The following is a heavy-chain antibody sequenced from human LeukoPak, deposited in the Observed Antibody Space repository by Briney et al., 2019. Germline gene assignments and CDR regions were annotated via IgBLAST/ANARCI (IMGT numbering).Heavy chain of an antibody. CDR1: GFTFSSNW. CDR2: ISSDGSST. CDR3: ARGRPGNYFDY. J-gene: IGHJ4*02. D-gene: IGHD1-26*01. V-gene: IGHV3-74*01. Sequence: GGPLRLSCAASGFTFSSNWMYWVRQAPGKGLVWVSYISSDGSSTNYADSVKGRFTISRDNAKNTLYVQMNSLRADDTAVYYCARGRPGNYFDYWGQGTLVTVSS.